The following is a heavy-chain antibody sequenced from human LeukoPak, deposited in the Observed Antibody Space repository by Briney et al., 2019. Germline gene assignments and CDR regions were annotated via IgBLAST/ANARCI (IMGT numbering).Heavy chain of an antibody. CDR3: AKESKSNYSHYYGMDV. V-gene: IGHV3-23*01. J-gene: IGHJ6*02. CDR1: GFTFSNYA. Sequence: GGSLRLSCAASGFTFSNYAMNWVRQAPGKGLQWVSGISGSGGSTYYADSVKGRFTISRDNSKNTLYLQMNSLRAEDTAVYYCAKESKSNYSHYYGMDVWGQGTTVTVSS. CDR2: ISGSGGST.